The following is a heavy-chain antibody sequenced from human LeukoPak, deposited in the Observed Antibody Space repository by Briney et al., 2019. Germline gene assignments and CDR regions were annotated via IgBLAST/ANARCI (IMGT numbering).Heavy chain of an antibody. J-gene: IGHJ6*02. D-gene: IGHD1-14*01. V-gene: IGHV1-18*01. Sequence: ASVKVSCKASGYTFTSYGISWVRQAPGQGLEWMGWISAYNGNTNYAQKLQGRVTMTTDTSTSTAYMELRSLRSDDTAVYYCARERTTGILNYYHYGMDVWGQGTTVTVSS. CDR1: GYTFTSYG. CDR3: ARERTTGILNYYHYGMDV. CDR2: ISAYNGNT.